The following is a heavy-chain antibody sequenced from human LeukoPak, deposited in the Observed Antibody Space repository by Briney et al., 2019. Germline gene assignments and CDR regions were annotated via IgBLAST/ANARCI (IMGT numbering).Heavy chain of an antibody. J-gene: IGHJ4*02. CDR3: ARRRIVATIDY. V-gene: IGHV4-39*01. CDR2: IYHSGST. Sequence: SETLSLTCAVSGGSISSSNYYWGWIRQPPGKGLEWIGSIYHSGSTYYNPSLKSRVTISVDTSKNQFSLKLSSVTAADTAVYYCARRRIVATIDYWGQGTLVTVSS. D-gene: IGHD5-12*01. CDR1: GGSISSSNYY.